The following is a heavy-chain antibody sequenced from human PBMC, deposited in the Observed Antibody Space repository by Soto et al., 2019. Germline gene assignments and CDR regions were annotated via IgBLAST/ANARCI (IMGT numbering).Heavy chain of an antibody. CDR2: ISHSGAT. J-gene: IGHJ6*02. D-gene: IGHD1-1*01. V-gene: IGHV4-34*02. Sequence: QVQIEQWGAGLLKPSETLSLTCAVYGGSSSAYYWSWIRQPPGKGLEWIGPISHSGATDYNPSHKSRVSISGDTSKSQFSLSLTSVTAADTAVYCCAIQQNSWFYGMDVWGQGTTVTVSS. CDR3: AIQQNSWFYGMDV. CDR1: GGSSSAYY.